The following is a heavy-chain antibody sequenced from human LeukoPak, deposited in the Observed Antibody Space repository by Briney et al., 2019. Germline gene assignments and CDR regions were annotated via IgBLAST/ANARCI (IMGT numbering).Heavy chain of an antibody. J-gene: IGHJ6*02. CDR1: GFTFSNAW. CDR2: IKSKTDGGTT. D-gene: IGHD3-22*01. Sequence: GGSLRLSCAASGFTFSNAWMSWVRQAPGKGLEWVGRIKSKTDGGTTDYAAPVKGRFTISRDDSKNTLYLQMNSLKTEDTAVYYCAREGVRDSSIYYYGMDVWGQGTTVTVSS. CDR3: AREGVRDSSIYYYGMDV. V-gene: IGHV3-15*01.